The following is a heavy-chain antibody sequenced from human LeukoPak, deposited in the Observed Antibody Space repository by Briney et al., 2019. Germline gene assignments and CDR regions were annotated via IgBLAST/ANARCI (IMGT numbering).Heavy chain of an antibody. V-gene: IGHV3-21*01. CDR3: AREGSYGDYRYYYYYYMDV. D-gene: IGHD4-17*01. CDR1: GFTFSSYS. J-gene: IGHJ6*03. Sequence: PGGSLRLSCAASGFTFSSYSMNWVRQAPGKGLEWVSSISSSSSYIYYADSVKGRFTISRDNAKNSLYLQMNSLRAEDTAVYYCAREGSYGDYRYYYYYYMDVWGKGTTVTVSS. CDR2: ISSSSSYI.